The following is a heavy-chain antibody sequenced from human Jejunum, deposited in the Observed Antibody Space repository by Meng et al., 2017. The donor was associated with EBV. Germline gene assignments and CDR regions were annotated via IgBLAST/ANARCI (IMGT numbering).Heavy chain of an antibody. J-gene: IGHJ4*02. V-gene: IGHV4-4*02. D-gene: IGHD2-15*01. CDR1: GGSITSSDS. CDR3: ARVRCSGSSCFYFDY. CDR2: IYHDGSS. Sequence: QVQLQESGPGLVNPSGXLSRTCAASGGSITSSDSWTWVRRPPGEGLEWIGEIYHDGSSNYSPSLKSRVTILLEKSENHFSLKLNSGTAADTAVYYCARVRCSGSSCFYFDYWGQGALVTVSS.